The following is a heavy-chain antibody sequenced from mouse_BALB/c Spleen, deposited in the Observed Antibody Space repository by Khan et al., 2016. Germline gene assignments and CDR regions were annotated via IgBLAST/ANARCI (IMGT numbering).Heavy chain of an antibody. CDR3: ARGSGDGAIDY. CDR1: GYAFSSSW. J-gene: IGHJ4*01. CDR2: IYPGAGDT. D-gene: IGHD3-2*02. V-gene: IGHV1-82*01. Sequence: QVQLQQSGPELVKPGASVKISCKASGYAFSSSWMNWVKQRPGQGLEWIGRIYPGAGDTNYTGKFKGKATLTAVQSSTAAYLQSSSLTAVDSAVYFCARGSGDGAIDYWGQGTSVTVSA.